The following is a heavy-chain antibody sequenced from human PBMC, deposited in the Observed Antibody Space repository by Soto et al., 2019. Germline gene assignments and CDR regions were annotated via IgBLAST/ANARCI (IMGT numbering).Heavy chain of an antibody. V-gene: IGHV6-1*01. CDR3: ARAIGEPGERGAFDI. D-gene: IGHD1-26*01. J-gene: IGHJ3*02. CDR2: TYYSAMWYN. CDR1: GDSVSSNSAA. Sequence: SQTLSLTCAISGDSVSSNSAAWNWIRQSPSRGLEWLGRTYYSAMWYNDYAVSVKSRITTNSETSKTKFSPQLNSVTPEDTAVYYCARAIGEPGERGAFDIWGKGTMCTVSS.